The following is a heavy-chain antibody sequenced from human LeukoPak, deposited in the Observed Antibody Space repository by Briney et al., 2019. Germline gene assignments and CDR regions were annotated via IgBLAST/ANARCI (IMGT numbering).Heavy chain of an antibody. Sequence: ASVEVSCKASGYTFTSYGISWGRQAPGQGLEWMGWISAYNGNTNYAQKLQGRVTMTTDTSTSTAYMELRSLRSDDTAVYYCASPSSGYRYYFDYWGQGTLVTVSS. CDR1: GYTFTSYG. J-gene: IGHJ4*02. CDR2: ISAYNGNT. CDR3: ASPSSGYRYYFDY. D-gene: IGHD3-22*01. V-gene: IGHV1-18*01.